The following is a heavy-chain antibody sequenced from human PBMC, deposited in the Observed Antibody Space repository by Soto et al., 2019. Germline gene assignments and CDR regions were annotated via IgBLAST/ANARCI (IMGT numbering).Heavy chain of an antibody. D-gene: IGHD2-15*01. V-gene: IGHV3-15*01. J-gene: IGHJ4*02. Sequence: GGSLRLSCAASGFTFSSAWMSWVRHAPGKGLEWVGRIKSKTDGGTTDYAAPVKGRFTISRDDSKNTLYLQMNSLKTEDTAVYYCTAILDYCSGGSCYHYWGQGTLVT. CDR1: GFTFSSAW. CDR3: TAILDYCSGGSCYHY. CDR2: IKSKTDGGTT.